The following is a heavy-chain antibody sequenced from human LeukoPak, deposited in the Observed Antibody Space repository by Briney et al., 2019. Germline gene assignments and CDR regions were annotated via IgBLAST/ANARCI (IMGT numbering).Heavy chain of an antibody. V-gene: IGHV4-4*07. Sequence: SETLSLTCTVSGGSISSYYWSWIRQPAGKGLEWIGRIYTSGSTNYNPSLKSRVTMSVDTSKNQFSLKLSSVTAADTAVYYCARWYCSSTSCYADYWGQGTLVTVSS. J-gene: IGHJ4*02. CDR1: GGSISSYY. D-gene: IGHD2-2*01. CDR2: IYTSGST. CDR3: ARWYCSSTSCYADY.